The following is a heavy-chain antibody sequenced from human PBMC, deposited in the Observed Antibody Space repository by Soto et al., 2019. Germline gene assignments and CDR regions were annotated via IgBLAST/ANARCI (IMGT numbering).Heavy chain of an antibody. CDR1: GFTFSSYW. CDR2: INSDGSST. CDR3: ARGGYSYGYGGFDY. D-gene: IGHD5-18*01. Sequence: PGGSLRLSCAASGFTFSSYWMHWVRQAPGKGLVWVSRINSDGSSTSYADSVKGRFTISRDNAKNTLYLQMNSLRAEDTAVYYCARGGYSYGYGGFDYWGQGTLVTVSS. V-gene: IGHV3-74*01. J-gene: IGHJ4*02.